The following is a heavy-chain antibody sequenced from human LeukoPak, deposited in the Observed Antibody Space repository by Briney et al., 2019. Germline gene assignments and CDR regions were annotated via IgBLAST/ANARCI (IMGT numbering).Heavy chain of an antibody. D-gene: IGHD5-12*01. Sequence: SETLSLTCTVYGGSFSGYYWSWIRQPPGKGLEWIGEINHSGSTNYNPSLKSRATISVDTSKNTFSLKLSSVTAADTAVYYCASTPYSGYDWGFYYYYMDVWGKGTTVTISS. CDR3: ASTPYSGYDWGFYYYYMDV. J-gene: IGHJ6*03. CDR1: GGSFSGYY. CDR2: INHSGST. V-gene: IGHV4-34*01.